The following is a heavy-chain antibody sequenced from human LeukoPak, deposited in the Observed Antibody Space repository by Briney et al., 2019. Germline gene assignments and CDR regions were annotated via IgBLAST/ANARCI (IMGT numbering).Heavy chain of an antibody. CDR1: GFSFSSYA. D-gene: IGHD3-10*01. V-gene: IGHV3-30*18. J-gene: IGHJ4*02. CDR3: AKDRYGSGNNYLDA. CDR2: MSYGGTKE. Sequence: PGGSLRLSCAASGFSFSSYAMHWVRQAPAKGLEWVAFMSYGGTKEHYADSVKGRFTISRDNSMNTLYLQINSLGPEDTAVYYCAKDRYGSGNNYLDAWGQGTLVTVSS.